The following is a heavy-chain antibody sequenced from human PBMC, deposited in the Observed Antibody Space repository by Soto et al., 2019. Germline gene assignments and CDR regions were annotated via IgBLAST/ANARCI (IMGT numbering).Heavy chain of an antibody. V-gene: IGHV3-23*01. CDR1: GFTFSSYA. CDR3: ARRSSSWYFDY. CDR2: ISGSDGST. D-gene: IGHD6-13*01. J-gene: IGHJ4*02. Sequence: PGGSLSVSCTAAGFTFSSYAMNWARQAPGKGLEWVSVISGSDGSTYYADSVKGRFTISRDNSKNTLNLQMNSLRAEDTAVYYCARRSSSWYFDYWGQGT.